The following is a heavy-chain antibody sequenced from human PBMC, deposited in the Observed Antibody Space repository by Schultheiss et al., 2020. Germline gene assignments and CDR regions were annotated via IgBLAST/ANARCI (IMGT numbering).Heavy chain of an antibody. CDR1: GGSISSNTSY. J-gene: IGHJ5*02. V-gene: IGHV4-39*02. CDR3: VRDRREYWFDP. Sequence: SETLSLTCTVSGGSISSNTSYWGWIRQPPGKGLEWIGTIYYSGTTYYNPSLKSRVTISVDTSKNQVSLKLSSVTAADTAVYYCVRDRREYWFDPWGQGTLVTVSS. CDR2: IYYSGTT.